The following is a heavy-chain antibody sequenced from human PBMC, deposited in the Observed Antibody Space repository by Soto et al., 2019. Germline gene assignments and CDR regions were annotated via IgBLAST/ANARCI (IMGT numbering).Heavy chain of an antibody. V-gene: IGHV1-69*01. D-gene: IGHD3-10*01. CDR1: GGTFSSYA. CDR3: XXXXXXXXXXXXSXYVRYFDY. Sequence: QVQLVQSGAEVKKPGSSVKVSCKASGGTFSSYAISWVRQAPGQGLEWMGGIIPIFGTANYAQKFQGRVTXXXXXXXXXXXXXXXXXXXXXXXXXXXXXXXXXXXXXXXSXYVRYFDYWGQGXLVTVS. J-gene: IGHJ4*02. CDR2: IIPIFGTA.